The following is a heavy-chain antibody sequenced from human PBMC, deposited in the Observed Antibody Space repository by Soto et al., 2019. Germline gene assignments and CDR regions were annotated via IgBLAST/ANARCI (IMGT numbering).Heavy chain of an antibody. CDR3: ARDYQQLGWFDP. Sequence: QVQLVQSGAEVKKPGSSVKVSCKASGCTFRSYAISWVRQAPGQGLEWMGGIIPIFGTANYAQKFQGRVTITADESTSTAYMGLSSLRSEDTAVYYCARDYQQLGWFDPWGQGTLVTVSS. D-gene: IGHD6-13*01. V-gene: IGHV1-69*01. J-gene: IGHJ5*02. CDR1: GCTFRSYA. CDR2: IIPIFGTA.